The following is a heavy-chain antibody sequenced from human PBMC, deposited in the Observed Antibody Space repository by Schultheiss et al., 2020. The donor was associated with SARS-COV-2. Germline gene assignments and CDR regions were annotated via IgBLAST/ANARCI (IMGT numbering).Heavy chain of an antibody. J-gene: IGHJ4*02. V-gene: IGHV4-59*01. CDR2: IYYSGST. CDR3: ARDGGTNGVRY. CDR1: GGSISSYY. D-gene: IGHD2-8*01. Sequence: SETLSLTCSVSGGSISSYYWSWIRQPAGKGLEWIGYIYYSGSTNYNPSLKSRVTISVDTSKNQFSLKLSSVTAADTAVYYCARDGGTNGVRYWGQGTLVTVSS.